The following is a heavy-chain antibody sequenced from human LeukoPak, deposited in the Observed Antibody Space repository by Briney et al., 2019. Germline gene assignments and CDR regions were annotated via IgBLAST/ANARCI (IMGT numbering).Heavy chain of an antibody. Sequence: PSQTLSLTCTVSGGSISSGSYYWSWIRQPAGEGLEWIGRIYTSGNTNYNPSLKSRVTISVDTSKNQFSLKLSSVTAADTAVYYCARETPLAYCGGDCLYWGQGTLVTVSS. CDR1: GGSISSGSYY. V-gene: IGHV4-61*02. CDR2: IYTSGNT. CDR3: ARETPLAYCGGDCLY. D-gene: IGHD2-21*01. J-gene: IGHJ4*02.